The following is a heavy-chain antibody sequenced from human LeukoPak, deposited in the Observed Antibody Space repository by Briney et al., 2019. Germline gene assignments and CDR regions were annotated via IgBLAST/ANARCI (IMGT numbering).Heavy chain of an antibody. CDR1: GYTFTSYG. J-gene: IGHJ4*02. Sequence: ASVKVSCKASGYTFTSYGISWVRQAPGQGLEWMGWISAYNGNTNYAQKFQGRVTMTRNTSISTAYMELSSLGSEDTAVYYCAAPGSRRGDLSPYYFDYWGQGTLVTVSS. CDR2: ISAYNGNT. V-gene: IGHV1-18*01. CDR3: AAPGSRRGDLSPYYFDY. D-gene: IGHD4-17*01.